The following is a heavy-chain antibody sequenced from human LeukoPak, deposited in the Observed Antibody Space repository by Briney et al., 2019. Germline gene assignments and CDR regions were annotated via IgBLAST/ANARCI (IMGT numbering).Heavy chain of an antibody. J-gene: IGHJ6*02. CDR1: GFTFSSYS. Sequence: GGSLRLSCAASGFTFSSYSMNWVRQAPGKGLEWVSSISSRSTYIYHADSLKGRFTISRDNTKNSLYLQMNSLRAEDTAVYYCARLAAAGTGPDGMDVWGQGTTVTVSS. CDR3: ARLAAAGTGPDGMDV. V-gene: IGHV3-21*01. CDR2: ISSRSTYI. D-gene: IGHD6-13*01.